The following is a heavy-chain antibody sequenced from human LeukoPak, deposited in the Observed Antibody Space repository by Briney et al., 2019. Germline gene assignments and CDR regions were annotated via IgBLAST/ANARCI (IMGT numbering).Heavy chain of an antibody. CDR2: IYYSGTT. D-gene: IGHD1-26*01. CDR1: RDSISGYY. J-gene: IGHJ4*02. V-gene: IGHV4-59*01. Sequence: PSETLSLTCTVSRDSISGYYWSWIRQPPGKGLEWIGNIYYSGTTNHNPSLKSRVTISVDTSKNQFSLKLSSVTAADTATYYCARGGSYHGYWGQGTLVTVSS. CDR3: ARGGSYHGY.